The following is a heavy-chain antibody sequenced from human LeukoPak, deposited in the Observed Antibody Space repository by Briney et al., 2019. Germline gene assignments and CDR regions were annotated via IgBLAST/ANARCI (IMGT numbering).Heavy chain of an antibody. CDR2: ISSSGSTI. CDR3: ARDSREGATDFDY. D-gene: IGHD1-26*01. Sequence: GGSLRLSCAASGFTFDDYGMSWIRQAPGKGLEWVSYISSSGSTIYYADSVKGRFTISRDNAKNSLYLQMNSLRAEDTAVYYCARDSREGATDFDYWGQGTLVTVSS. V-gene: IGHV3-11*01. J-gene: IGHJ4*02. CDR1: GFTFDDYG.